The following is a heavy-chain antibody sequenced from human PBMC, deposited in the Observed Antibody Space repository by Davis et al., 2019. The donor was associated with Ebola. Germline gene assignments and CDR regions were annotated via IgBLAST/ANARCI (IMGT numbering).Heavy chain of an antibody. CDR3: AREATYYDFWSGYLPGNRYYYYGMDV. Sequence: ASVKVSCKASGYTFTSYGISWVRQAPGQGLEWMGWISAYNGNTNYAQKLQGRVTMTTDTSTSTAYMELRSLRSDDTAVYYCAREATYYDFWSGYLPGNRYYYYGMDVWGQGTTVTVSS. D-gene: IGHD3-3*01. CDR2: ISAYNGNT. J-gene: IGHJ6*02. V-gene: IGHV1-18*01. CDR1: GYTFTSYG.